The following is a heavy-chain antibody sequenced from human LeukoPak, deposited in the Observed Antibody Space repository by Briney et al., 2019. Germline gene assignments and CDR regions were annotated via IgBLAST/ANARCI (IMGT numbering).Heavy chain of an antibody. J-gene: IGHJ4*02. CDR1: GFTFSSYD. CDR2: IDTAGDT. Sequence: PGGSLSLSCAACGFTFSSYDMHWLRQVTGKGLEWVLSIDTAGDTYYPGSVKGRFTISRENAKNSLYLQMNSLRAGDTAVYYCVRRCSSSSCPLDYWGQRNLVTVSS. D-gene: IGHD2-2*01. CDR3: VRRCSSSSCPLDY. V-gene: IGHV3-13*01.